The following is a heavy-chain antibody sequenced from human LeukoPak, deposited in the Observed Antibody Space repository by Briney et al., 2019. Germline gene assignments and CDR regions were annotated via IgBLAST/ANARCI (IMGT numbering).Heavy chain of an antibody. CDR1: GYSFTNFW. J-gene: IGHJ4*02. V-gene: IGHV5-51*04. CDR2: IYPGDSDT. CDR3: ARLGVEAYDSSGYYYIDC. Sequence: GEHLKISSKSSGYSFTNFWIAWGRKMPGKGLEGMGTIYPGDSDTRYRPSFKGQVTISADKPIGTAYLQWSSLKASDTAMYYCARLGVEAYDSSGYYYIDCWGEGCLVTVSS. D-gene: IGHD3-22*01.